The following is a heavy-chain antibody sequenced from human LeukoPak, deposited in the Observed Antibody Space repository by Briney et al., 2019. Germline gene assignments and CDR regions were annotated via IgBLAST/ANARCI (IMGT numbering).Heavy chain of an antibody. D-gene: IGHD2-15*01. V-gene: IGHV3-20*04. J-gene: IGHJ5*02. CDR1: GFTFDDYG. CDR3: ARVADGVSSNSRGWFDP. Sequence: GGSLRLSCAASGFTFDDYGMTWVRQAAGKGLEWVSGINWNGGSTGYADSVKGRFTISRDNARNSLYLQMNTLRAEDTAVYSCARVADGVSSNSRGWFDPWGQGTLVTVSS. CDR2: INWNGGST.